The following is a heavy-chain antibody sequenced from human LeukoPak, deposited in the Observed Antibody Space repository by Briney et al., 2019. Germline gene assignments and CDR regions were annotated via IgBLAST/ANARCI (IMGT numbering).Heavy chain of an antibody. J-gene: IGHJ6*04. CDR2: IIPIFGTA. CDR3: ARVTYSSSWSPDYYYEMDV. Sequence: SVKVSCKASGGAFSRSAITWVPQAPGQGLEWMGGIIPIFGTANYAQKFQGRVTITADESTSTAYMELSSLRSEDTAVYYCARVTYSSSWSPDYYYEMDVWGKGTTVTVSS. V-gene: IGHV1-69*01. D-gene: IGHD6-13*01. CDR1: GGAFSRSA.